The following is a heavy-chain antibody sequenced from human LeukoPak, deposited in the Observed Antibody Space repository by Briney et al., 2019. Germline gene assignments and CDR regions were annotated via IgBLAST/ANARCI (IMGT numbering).Heavy chain of an antibody. D-gene: IGHD3-3*02. J-gene: IGHJ4*02. CDR2: IYYSGST. V-gene: IGHV4-59*01. Sequence: PSETLSLTCTVSGGSISSYYWSWIRQPPGKGLEWIGYIYYSGSTNYNPSLKSRVTISVDTSKNQFSLKLSSVTAADTAVYYCASLAFSFDYWGQGTLVTVSS. CDR1: GGSISSYY. CDR3: ASLAFSFDY.